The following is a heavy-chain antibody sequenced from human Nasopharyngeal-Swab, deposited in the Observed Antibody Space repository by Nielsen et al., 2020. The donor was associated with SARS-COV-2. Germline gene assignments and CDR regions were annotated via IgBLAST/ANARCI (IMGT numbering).Heavy chain of an antibody. CDR3: AKTRPAFGVVINYYYYYGMDV. CDR2: MSNSGSTI. Sequence: GGSLRLSCVASGLTFSDYYMSWIRQAPGKGLEWVSYMSNSGSTIYYADSVKGRFTISRDNSKNTLYLQMNSLRAEDTAVYYCAKTRPAFGVVINYYYYYGMDVWGQGTTVTVSS. CDR1: GLTFSDYY. V-gene: IGHV3-11*04. D-gene: IGHD3-3*01. J-gene: IGHJ6*02.